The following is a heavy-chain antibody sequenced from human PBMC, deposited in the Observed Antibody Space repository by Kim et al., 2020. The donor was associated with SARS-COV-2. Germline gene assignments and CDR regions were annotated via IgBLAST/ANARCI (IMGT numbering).Heavy chain of an antibody. Sequence: ASVKVSCKASGYTFTGYYMHWVRQAPGQGLEWMGWINPNSGGTNYAQKFQGRVTMTRDTSISTAYMELSRLRSDDTAVYYCAKVAVVKGPNYFDYWGQGTLVTVSS. D-gene: IGHD2-15*01. CDR1: GYTFTGYY. J-gene: IGHJ4*02. V-gene: IGHV1-2*02. CDR3: AKVAVVKGPNYFDY. CDR2: INPNSGGT.